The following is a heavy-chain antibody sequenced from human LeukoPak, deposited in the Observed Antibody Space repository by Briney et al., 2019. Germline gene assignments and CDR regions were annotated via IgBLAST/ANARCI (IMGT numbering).Heavy chain of an antibody. CDR3: ARVFDS. V-gene: IGHV4-39*07. J-gene: IGHJ4*02. CDR1: GVSVSTSDYY. CDR2: VFYTGKT. Sequence: YPSETLSLTCTVSGVSVSTSDYYWGWIRQSPVKGLEWIGDVFYTGKTNYNPSLRGRATITIDTSKNQFSLKLTYVTAADSAVYYCARVFDSWGQGTLVTVSS.